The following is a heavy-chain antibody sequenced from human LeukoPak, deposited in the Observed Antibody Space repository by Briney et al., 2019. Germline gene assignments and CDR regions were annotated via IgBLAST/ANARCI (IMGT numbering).Heavy chain of an antibody. D-gene: IGHD2-21*02. CDR2: IYHSGST. V-gene: IGHV4-30-2*01. CDR1: GGSISSGGYS. Sequence: PSQTLSLTCAVSGGSISSGGYSWSWIRQPPGKGLEWIGYIYHSGSTYYNPSLKSRVTISVDRSKNQFSLKLSSVTAADTAVYYCAREGGGDCPYCFQHWGQGTLVTVSS. CDR3: AREGGGDCPYCFQH. J-gene: IGHJ1*01.